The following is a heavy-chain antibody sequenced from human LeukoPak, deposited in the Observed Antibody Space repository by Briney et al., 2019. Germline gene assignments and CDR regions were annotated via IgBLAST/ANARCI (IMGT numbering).Heavy chain of an antibody. CDR1: GFTFSSYS. J-gene: IGHJ6*02. V-gene: IGHV3-48*02. CDR2: ISSSSSI. CDR3: ARDQRSGIAAYGMDV. Sequence: GGSLRLSCIASGFTFSSYSMNWVRQAPGKGLERVSYISSSSSIYYADSVKGRFTISRDNAKTSLYLQMNSLRDEDTAVYYCARDQRSGIAAYGMDVWGQGTTVIVSS. D-gene: IGHD6-13*01.